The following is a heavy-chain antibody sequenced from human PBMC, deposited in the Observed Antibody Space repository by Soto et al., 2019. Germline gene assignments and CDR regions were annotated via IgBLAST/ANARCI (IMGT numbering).Heavy chain of an antibody. Sequence: GGSLRLSCAASGFTFDDYAMHWVRQAPGKGLEWVSGISWNSGSIGYADSVKGRFTISRDNAKNSLYLQMNSLRAEDTALYYCAKDWGPVATIAELFDYWGQGTLVTVSS. V-gene: IGHV3-9*01. CDR2: ISWNSGSI. D-gene: IGHD5-12*01. CDR3: AKDWGPVATIAELFDY. CDR1: GFTFDDYA. J-gene: IGHJ4*02.